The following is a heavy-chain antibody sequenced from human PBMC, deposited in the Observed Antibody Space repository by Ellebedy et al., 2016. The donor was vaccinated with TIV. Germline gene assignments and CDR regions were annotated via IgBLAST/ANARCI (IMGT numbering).Heavy chain of an antibody. CDR2: IYKDGGT. J-gene: IGHJ5*02. V-gene: IGHV3-66*01. Sequence: GESLKISCAASGFTVNSYFMTWVRQAPGKGLEWVSIIYKDGGTNYTDSVLGRLTISRDNSENTLYLQMDSLRAEDTAVYYSARDPGGGGNYGDNWFDPWGQGTLVTVSS. CDR1: GFTVNSYF. D-gene: IGHD4-17*01. CDR3: ARDPGGGGNYGDNWFDP.